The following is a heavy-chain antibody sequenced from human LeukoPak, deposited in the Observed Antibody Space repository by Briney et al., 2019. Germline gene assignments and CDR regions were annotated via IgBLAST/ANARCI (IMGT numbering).Heavy chain of an antibody. D-gene: IGHD4-11*01. Sequence: PSETLSLTCTVSSGPISSGDYYWSWIRQSPGKGLEWIGYIYHSGSTYYNPSLKSRVTISVDTSKIQFSLELNSVTAADTAVYYCARGSDYRKNFDYWGQGTLVTVSS. V-gene: IGHV4-30-4*01. CDR1: SGPISSGDYY. CDR3: ARGSDYRKNFDY. CDR2: IYHSGST. J-gene: IGHJ4*02.